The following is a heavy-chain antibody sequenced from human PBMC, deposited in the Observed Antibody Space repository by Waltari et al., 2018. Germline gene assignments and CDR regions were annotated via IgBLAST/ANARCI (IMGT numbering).Heavy chain of an antibody. CDR3: ARRPAGATFDY. CDR1: GGSIGRYY. V-gene: IGHV4-59*01. J-gene: IGHJ4*02. CDR2: IYYTGNT. D-gene: IGHD1-26*01. Sequence: QVQLQELGPGLVKPSETLSLTCTVSGGSIGRYYWSWIRQPPGKGLEWIGYIYYTGNTYFSPSLKSRVTMSVDTSKNQVSLRLISVTAADTAVYFCARRPAGATFDYWGPGALVTVSS.